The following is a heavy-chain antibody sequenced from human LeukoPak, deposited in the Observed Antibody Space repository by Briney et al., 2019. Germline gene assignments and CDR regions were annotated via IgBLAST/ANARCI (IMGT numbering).Heavy chain of an antibody. CDR3: ARDLEHCRNIICSNSAY. J-gene: IGHJ4*02. V-gene: IGHV1-18*01. CDR1: GYTFTSYD. D-gene: IGHD2-2*01. Sequence: AASVKVSCKASGYTFTSYDINWVRQATGQGLEWVGWISTYNGNTFYAQKFEGRVSMTTDTSTNTVYMDLRSLRSDDTAVYYCARDLEHCRNIICSNSAYWGQGTLVTVSS. CDR2: ISTYNGNT.